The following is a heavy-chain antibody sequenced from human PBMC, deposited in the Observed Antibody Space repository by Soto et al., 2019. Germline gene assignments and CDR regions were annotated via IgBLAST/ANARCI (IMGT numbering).Heavy chain of an antibody. CDR3: ARVNLLDGAFDI. CDR2: ISAYNGNT. J-gene: IGHJ3*02. V-gene: IGHV1-18*01. Sequence: ASVKVSCKASGYTFTSYGISWVRQPPGQGLEWMGWISAYNGNTNYAQKLQGRVTMTTDTSTSTAYMELRSLRSDDTAVYYCARVNLLDGAFDIWGQGTMVTVSS. CDR1: GYTFTSYG. D-gene: IGHD1-1*01.